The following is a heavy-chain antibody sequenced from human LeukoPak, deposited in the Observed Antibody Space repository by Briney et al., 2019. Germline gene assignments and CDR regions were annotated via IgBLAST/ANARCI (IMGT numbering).Heavy chain of an antibody. D-gene: IGHD2-15*01. CDR2: IRSQAYGVTT. V-gene: IGHV3-49*04. CDR3: AGPGETYCSGGSCYFFDY. Sequence: PGGSLRLSCAASGFTFTSYAMSWVRQAPGKGLEWLGVIRSQAYGVTTQYAASVKGRFTISRDDSKSLAYLQMNSLKTEDTAVYHCAGPGETYCSGGSCYFFDYWGQGTLVTVSS. CDR1: GFTFTSYA. J-gene: IGHJ4*02.